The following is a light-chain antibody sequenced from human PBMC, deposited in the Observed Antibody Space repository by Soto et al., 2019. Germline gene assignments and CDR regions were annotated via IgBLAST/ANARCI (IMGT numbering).Light chain of an antibody. CDR2: DNT. J-gene: IGLJ2*01. V-gene: IGLV1-40*01. CDR3: QSFDSSLSGSRV. CDR1: GSNIGAGYN. Sequence: QSVLTQPPSVSGAPGQRVTISCTGSGSNIGAGYNVQWYQQLPGTAPKLLIYDNTNRPSGVPDRFSGSKSGISASLAITGLQAEDEADYYCQSFDSSLSGSRVFGGGTKLTVL.